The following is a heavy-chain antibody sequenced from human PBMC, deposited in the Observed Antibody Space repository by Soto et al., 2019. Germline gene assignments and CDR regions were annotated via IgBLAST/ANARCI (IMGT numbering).Heavy chain of an antibody. J-gene: IGHJ4*02. V-gene: IGHV3-30-3*01. CDR3: AREGPVGVTLDY. D-gene: IGHD2-21*02. Sequence: QVQLVESGGGVVQPGRSLRLSCAASGFTFSSYAMHWVRQAPGKGLEWVAVISYDGSNKYYADSVKGRFTISRDNSKNTLYLQMNSLRAEDTAVYYCAREGPVGVTLDYWGQGTLVTVSS. CDR1: GFTFSSYA. CDR2: ISYDGSNK.